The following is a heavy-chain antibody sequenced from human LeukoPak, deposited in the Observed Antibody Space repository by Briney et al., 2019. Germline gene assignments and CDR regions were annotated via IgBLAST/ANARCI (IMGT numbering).Heavy chain of an antibody. CDR2: IYTGDSDT. J-gene: IGHJ5*02. CDR1: GYSFTSYW. D-gene: IGHD5-18*01. V-gene: IGHV5-51*01. CDR3: ARLGPLQGRGYSPGGWFDP. Sequence: PGESLKISCKGSGYSFTSYWIGWVRQMPGKGLEWMGIIYTGDSDTRYSPSFQGQVTISADKSISTAYLQWSSLKASDTAMYYCARLGPLQGRGYSPGGWFDPWGQGTLVTVSS.